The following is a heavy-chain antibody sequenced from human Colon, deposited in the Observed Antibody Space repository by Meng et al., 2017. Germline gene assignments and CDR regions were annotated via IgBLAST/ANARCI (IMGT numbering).Heavy chain of an antibody. CDR2: MHHSGST. J-gene: IGHJ5*02. CDR1: GYSLNSGYY. Sequence: GPGWSNPPRPPSLASAVSGYSLNSGYYWGWIRQAPGRGLEWIASMHHSGSTYYNPSLKTRLSLSIDTSRNELSLKLTSVTAADSAVYYCARESGLLSAIVEIGRAGRFDPWGLGTLVTVSS. D-gene: IGHD2/OR15-2a*01. CDR3: ARESGLLSAIVEIGRAGRFDP. V-gene: IGHV4-38-2*02.